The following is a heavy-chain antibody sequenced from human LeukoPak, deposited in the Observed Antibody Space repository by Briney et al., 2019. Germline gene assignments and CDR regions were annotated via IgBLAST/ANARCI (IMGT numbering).Heavy chain of an antibody. CDR3: ARDRQWLAPYYYYYMDV. CDR1: GYTFTGYY. D-gene: IGHD6-19*01. CDR2: INPNSGGT. V-gene: IGHV1-2*04. J-gene: IGHJ6*03. Sequence: ASVKVSCKASGYTFTGYYMHWVRQAPGQGLEWMGWINPNSGGTNYAQKFQGWVTMTRDTSISTAYMELSRLRSDDTAVYYCARDRQWLAPYYYYYMDVWGKGTTVTVSS.